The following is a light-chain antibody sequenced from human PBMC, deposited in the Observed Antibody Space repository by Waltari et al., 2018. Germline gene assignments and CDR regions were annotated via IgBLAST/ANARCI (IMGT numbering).Light chain of an antibody. V-gene: IGKV3-11*01. CDR1: QSVSSK. CDR3: QHRNNWPLT. CDR2: DAS. J-gene: IGKJ4*01. Sequence: EIVLTQSPATLSFSPGERATLSCSASQSVSSKLAWYQQKPGQAPRLLIYDASNRATDIAARFSGSGSGTDFTLTISSLEPEDFAVYYCQHRNNWPLTFGGGTKVEIK.